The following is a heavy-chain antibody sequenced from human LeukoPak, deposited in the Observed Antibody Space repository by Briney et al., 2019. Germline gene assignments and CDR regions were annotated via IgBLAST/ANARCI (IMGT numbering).Heavy chain of an antibody. CDR3: ARTGSYWNSRAYFDY. Sequence: GGSLRLSCAAPGFTFGTYWMNWVRQAPGKGLEWVASINPDGSEKYDVDSVKGRFTISRDNAKNSLYLQMNGLRAEDTAVYYCARTGSYWNSRAYFDYWGQGSLVTVS. V-gene: IGHV3-7*01. J-gene: IGHJ4*02. CDR2: INPDGSEK. CDR1: GFTFGTYW. D-gene: IGHD3-10*01.